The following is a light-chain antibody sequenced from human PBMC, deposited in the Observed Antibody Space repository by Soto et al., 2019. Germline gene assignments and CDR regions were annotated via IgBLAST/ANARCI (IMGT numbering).Light chain of an antibody. CDR1: QSVRSS. J-gene: IGKJ1*01. CDR3: QQRCCWPRT. CDR2: DAS. Sequence: EIVLTQSPATLSLSPGARATLSCRASQSVRSSLAWYQQKHGQAHRRFIYDASTRATGIPARFSGIWYGTDVNLTIISREAEDCLVYYCQQRCCWPRTFGQGTNVDIK. V-gene: IGKV3-11*01.